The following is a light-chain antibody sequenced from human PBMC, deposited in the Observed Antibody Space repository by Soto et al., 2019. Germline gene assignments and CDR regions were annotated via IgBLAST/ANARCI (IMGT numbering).Light chain of an antibody. CDR1: QCVSSN. CDR3: QQYNNWGT. Sequence: EIVMTQSPATLSVSPGERATLSCRASQCVSSNLAWYQQKPGQAPRLLIYGASTRATGIPARFSGSGSGTEFTLTISSLQSEDFAVYYCQQYNNWGTFGQGTKVEIK. J-gene: IGKJ1*01. CDR2: GAS. V-gene: IGKV3-15*01.